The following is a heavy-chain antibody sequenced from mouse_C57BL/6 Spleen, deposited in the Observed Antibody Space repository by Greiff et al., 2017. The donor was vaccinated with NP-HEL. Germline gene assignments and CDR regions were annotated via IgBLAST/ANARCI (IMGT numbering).Heavy chain of an antibody. CDR3: TNYYGSSYNYFDY. V-gene: IGHV14-1*01. Sequence: EVQLQQSGAELVRPGASVKLSCTASGFNIKDYYMHWVKQRPEQGLDWIGRIDPEDGDTEYAPKFQGKATMTADTSSNTAYLQLSSLTSEDTAVYYCTNYYGSSYNYFDYWGQGTTLTVSS. CDR1: GFNIKDYY. CDR2: IDPEDGDT. J-gene: IGHJ2*01. D-gene: IGHD1-1*01.